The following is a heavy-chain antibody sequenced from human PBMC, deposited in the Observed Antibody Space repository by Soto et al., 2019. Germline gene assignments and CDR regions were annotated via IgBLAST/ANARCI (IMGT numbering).Heavy chain of an antibody. CDR2: INAGNGNT. CDR3: ASLYNWNYYYYGMDV. Sequence: ASVKVSCKAPGYTFTSYAIHWVRQAPGQRLEWMGWINAGNGNTKYSQKFQGRVTITRDTSASTAYMELSSLRSEDTAVYYCASLYNWNYYYYGMDVWGQGTTVTVSS. V-gene: IGHV1-3*01. D-gene: IGHD1-1*01. J-gene: IGHJ6*02. CDR1: GYTFTSYA.